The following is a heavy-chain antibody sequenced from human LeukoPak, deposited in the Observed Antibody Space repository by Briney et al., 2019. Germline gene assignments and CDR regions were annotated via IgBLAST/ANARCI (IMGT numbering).Heavy chain of an antibody. D-gene: IGHD3-22*01. CDR2: ITPIFGTA. J-gene: IGHJ4*02. CDR1: GGTFSRFT. V-gene: IGHV1-69*01. Sequence: SVKVSCKASGGTFSRFTISWVRQAPGQGFEWMGGITPIFGTANLAQKFQGRVSITADESTSTAFMELSSLRSEDTAVYYCAREWGLESSGYYYAYWGQGTLVTVSS. CDR3: AREWGLESSGYYYAY.